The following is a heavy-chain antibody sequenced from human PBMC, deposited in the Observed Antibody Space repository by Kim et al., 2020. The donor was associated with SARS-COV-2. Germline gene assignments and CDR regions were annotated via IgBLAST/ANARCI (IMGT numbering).Heavy chain of an antibody. CDR1: GFTFSSYA. CDR3: ARPPYPYCSSTSCYGYWYFDL. CDR2: ISYDGSNK. V-gene: IGHV3-30*04. J-gene: IGHJ2*01. Sequence: GGSLRLSCAASGFTFSSYAMHWVRQAPGKGLEWVAVISYDGSNKYYADSVKGRFTISRDNSKNTLYLQMNSLRAEDTAVYYCARPPYPYCSSTSCYGYWYFDLWGRGTLVTVSS. D-gene: IGHD2-2*01.